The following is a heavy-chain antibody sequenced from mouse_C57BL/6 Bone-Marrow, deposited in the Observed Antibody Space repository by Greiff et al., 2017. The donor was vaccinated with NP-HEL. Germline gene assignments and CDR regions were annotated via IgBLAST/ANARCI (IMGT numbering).Heavy chain of an antibody. CDR2: ISSGGSYT. V-gene: IGHV5-6*02. J-gene: IGHJ2*01. CDR3: ARRSPFDY. Sequence: EVKLQESGGDLVKPGGSLKLSCAASGFTFSSYGMSWVRQTPDKRLEWVATISSGGSYTYYPDSVKGRFTISRDNAKNTLYLQMSSLKSEDTAMYYCARRSPFDYWGQGTTLTVSS. CDR1: GFTFSSYG.